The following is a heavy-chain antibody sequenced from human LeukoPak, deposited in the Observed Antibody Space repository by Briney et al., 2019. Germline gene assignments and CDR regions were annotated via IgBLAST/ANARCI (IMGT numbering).Heavy chain of an antibody. J-gene: IGHJ5*01. CDR1: GFTFNTYT. V-gene: IGHV3-23*03. CDR3: AKDRHAPGRYCSSTSCFPFDS. Sequence: GGSLRLSCAASGFTFNTYTMNWVRQAPGKGLEWVSFIYSDNTHYSDSVKGRFTISRDNSKNTLYLQMNSLRAEDTAVYYCAKDRHAPGRYCSSTSCFPFDSWGQGTLVTVSS. D-gene: IGHD2-2*01. CDR2: IYSDNT.